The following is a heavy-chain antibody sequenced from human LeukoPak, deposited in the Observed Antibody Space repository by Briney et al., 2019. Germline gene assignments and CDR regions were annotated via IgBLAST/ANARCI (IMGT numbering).Heavy chain of an antibody. Sequence: ASVKVSCKASGYIFTAYAIHWLRQAPGQGLEWMGWINAGNGITKYSQKFQGRVTITSDTSATTVYMELSSLRSEDTALYYCARDFGSSSGYYWFDPWGQGTLVTVSS. V-gene: IGHV1-3*01. J-gene: IGHJ5*02. CDR2: INAGNGIT. CDR3: ARDFGSSSGYYWFDP. CDR1: GYIFTAYA. D-gene: IGHD6-19*01.